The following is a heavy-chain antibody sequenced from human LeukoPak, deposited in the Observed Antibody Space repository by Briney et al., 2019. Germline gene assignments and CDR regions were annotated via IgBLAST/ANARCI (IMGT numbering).Heavy chain of an antibody. CDR1: GYTFTSYG. D-gene: IGHD2-15*01. Sequence: GASVKVSCKASGYTFTSYGISWVRQAPGQGLEWMGWISAYNGNTNCAQKLQGRVTMTTDTSTSTAYMELRSLRSDDTAVYYCARGSRYCSGGSCSNEPYYYYGMDVWGQGTTVTVSS. CDR2: ISAYNGNT. V-gene: IGHV1-18*01. J-gene: IGHJ6*02. CDR3: ARGSRYCSGGSCSNEPYYYYGMDV.